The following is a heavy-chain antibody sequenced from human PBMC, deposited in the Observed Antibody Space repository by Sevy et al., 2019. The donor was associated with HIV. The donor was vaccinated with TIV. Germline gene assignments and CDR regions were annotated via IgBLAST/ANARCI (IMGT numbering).Heavy chain of an antibody. CDR1: GLRFSSYG. D-gene: IGHD1-26*01. V-gene: IGHV3-33*06. CDR3: AKGAGQYFFDY. J-gene: IGHJ4*02. CDR2: IWYDGSGK. Sequence: GSLRLSCSAFGLRFSSYGLPWVRPAPGKGLEGVEVIWYDGSGKYYSDSVKGRFTISRDNSKNTLFLQMNSLRVEDTAIYYCAKGAGQYFFDYWGQGTLVTVSS.